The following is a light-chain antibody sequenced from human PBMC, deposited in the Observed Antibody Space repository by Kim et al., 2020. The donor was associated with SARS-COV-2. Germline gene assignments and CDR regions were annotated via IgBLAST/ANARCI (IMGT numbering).Light chain of an antibody. CDR1: QGISNS. Sequence: DIQMAQSPSSLSASEGDRVTITCRASQGISNSLAWYRQKPGKVPMLLIYGASTLRSGVPSRFRGSGSGTDFTLTISSLQPEDAATYYCQKYNSAPWTFGQGTKVEIK. CDR2: GAS. CDR3: QKYNSAPWT. V-gene: IGKV1-27*01. J-gene: IGKJ1*01.